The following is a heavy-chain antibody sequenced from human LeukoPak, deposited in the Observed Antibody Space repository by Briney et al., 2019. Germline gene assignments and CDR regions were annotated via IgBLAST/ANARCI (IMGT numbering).Heavy chain of an antibody. V-gene: IGHV3-7*04. CDR1: GFTFSSYW. CDR3: VRAHHPGGWFDP. J-gene: IGHJ5*02. CDR2: INQDGGEI. D-gene: IGHD3-10*01. Sequence: GGSLRLSCAASGFTFSSYWMSWVRQAPGKGLEWVASINQDGGEIHYVDSVKGRFTISRDNAKNSLYLQMNSLTAEDTAVHYCVRAHHPGGWFDPWGQGTLVTVSS.